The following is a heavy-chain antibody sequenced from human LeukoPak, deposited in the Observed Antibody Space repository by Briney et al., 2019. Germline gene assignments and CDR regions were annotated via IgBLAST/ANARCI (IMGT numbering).Heavy chain of an antibody. CDR1: GYTFTGYY. V-gene: IGHV1-2*02. J-gene: IGHJ4*02. Sequence: ASVKVSCKASGYTFTGYYMRWVRQAPGQGLEWTGWINPNSGGTNYAQKFQGRVTMTRDTSISTAYMELSRLRSDDTAVYYCARIVVVAATDTHFDYWGQGTLVTVSS. CDR3: ARIVVVAATDTHFDY. D-gene: IGHD2-15*01. CDR2: INPNSGGT.